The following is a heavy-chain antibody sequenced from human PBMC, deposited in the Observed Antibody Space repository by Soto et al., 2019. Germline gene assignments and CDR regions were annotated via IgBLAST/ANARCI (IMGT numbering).Heavy chain of an antibody. CDR3: ATDTSTWYGGLDYYAMDV. V-gene: IGHV3-23*01. D-gene: IGHD6-13*01. CDR2: VSSSGSST. J-gene: IGHJ6*02. Sequence: EVLLLESGGGLVQPGGSLRLSFAASGFTFSSYAMSWVRQAPGKGREWVSAVSSSGSSTYYADSVKGRITISRDNSKNTLYLQMNSLRAADTAVYYCATDTSTWYGGLDYYAMDVWGQGTTVTVS. CDR1: GFTFSSYA.